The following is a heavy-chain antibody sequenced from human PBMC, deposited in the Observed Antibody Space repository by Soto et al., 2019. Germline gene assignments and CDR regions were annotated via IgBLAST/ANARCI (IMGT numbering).Heavy chain of an antibody. Sequence: PGGSLRLSCAASGFTFSSYAMHWVRQAPGKGLGWVAVISYDGSNKYYADSVKGRFTISRDNSKNTLYLQMNSLRAEDTAVYYCARDPRIAAAGELWFDPWGQGTLVTVSS. D-gene: IGHD6-13*01. CDR3: ARDPRIAAAGELWFDP. J-gene: IGHJ5*02. CDR1: GFTFSSYA. CDR2: ISYDGSNK. V-gene: IGHV3-30-3*01.